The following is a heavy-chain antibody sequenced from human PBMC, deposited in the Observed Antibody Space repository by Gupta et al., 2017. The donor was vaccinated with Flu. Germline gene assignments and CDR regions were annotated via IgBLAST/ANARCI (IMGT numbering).Heavy chain of an antibody. Sequence: EAHLVESGGGGARPGGSLRLSCAASEFIFDDYCLSWVRQAPGKGLEWVGSINWSGGATGYRDSVKGRFTISRDNARNSLSLQMNGLRAEDTAFDYCVREKSCGGACYYMDVWGKGTTVIVSS. CDR2: INWSGGAT. CDR1: EFIFDDYC. CDR3: VREKSCGGACYYMDV. V-gene: IGHV3-20*04. J-gene: IGHJ6*03. D-gene: IGHD2-21*01.